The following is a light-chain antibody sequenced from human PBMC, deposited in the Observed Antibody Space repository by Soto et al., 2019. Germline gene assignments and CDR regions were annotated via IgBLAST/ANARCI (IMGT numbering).Light chain of an antibody. CDR3: QQYSTSLPWT. CDR2: GAS. V-gene: IGKV3-20*01. Sequence: VLTQSPATLSLSPGERVTLSCRASQSVSSSYLAWYQQKPGQAPRLLIYGASTRATGIPDRFSGSGSGTDFTLTISRLEPEDFAVYYCQQYSTSLPWTFGQGTKVDSK. CDR1: QSVSSSY. J-gene: IGKJ1*01.